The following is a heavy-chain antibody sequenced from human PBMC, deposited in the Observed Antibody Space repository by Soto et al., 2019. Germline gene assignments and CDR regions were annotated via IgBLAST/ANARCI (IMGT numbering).Heavy chain of an antibody. CDR2: INAGNGNT. D-gene: IGHD2-2*01. CDR3: ARDLSTCSSTSCYGSDAFDI. V-gene: IGHV1-3*01. Sequence: QVQLVQSGAEVKKPGASVKVSCKASGYTFTSYTMHWVRQAPGQRLEWMGWINAGNGNTKYSQKFQGRVTITRDTSASTAYMELSSLRSEDTAVYYCARDLSTCSSTSCYGSDAFDIWGQGTMVTVSS. CDR1: GYTFTSYT. J-gene: IGHJ3*02.